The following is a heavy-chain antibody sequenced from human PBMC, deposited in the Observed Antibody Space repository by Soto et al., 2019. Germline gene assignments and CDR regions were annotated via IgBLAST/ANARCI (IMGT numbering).Heavy chain of an antibody. J-gene: IGHJ4*02. D-gene: IGHD1-26*01. V-gene: IGHV3-7*03. CDR2: IRQDGTET. CDR3: VGGAGWELDY. Sequence: EAQLVESGGGLVQPGGSLRLSCAASGFTFSTYWMNWVRQAPGMGLEWLAIIRQDGTETHYVDSVKGRFTISRDNTKNSLFLQMKTLGADDTAVFFCVGGAGWELDYWGQGTLVTVSS. CDR1: GFTFSTYW.